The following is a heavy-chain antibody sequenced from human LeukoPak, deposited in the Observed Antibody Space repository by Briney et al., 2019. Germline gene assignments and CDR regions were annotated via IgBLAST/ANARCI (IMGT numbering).Heavy chain of an antibody. CDR2: IKYDGREK. D-gene: IGHD3-22*01. CDR1: GFPFSTYW. V-gene: IGHV3-7*01. Sequence: GGSLSLSCAASGFPFSTYWMTWVRQAPGKGLEWVANIKYDGREKYYVDSVKGRFTISRDNARNSIFLQMNSLRVDDTAVYYCARDRYSDTSRVPFDHWGQGILVTVSS. CDR3: ARDRYSDTSRVPFDH. J-gene: IGHJ4*02.